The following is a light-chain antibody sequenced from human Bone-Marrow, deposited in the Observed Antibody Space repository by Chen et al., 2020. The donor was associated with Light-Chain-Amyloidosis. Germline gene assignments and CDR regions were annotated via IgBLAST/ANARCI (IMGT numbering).Light chain of an antibody. CDR3: QSADSSGTYEVI. J-gene: IGLJ2*01. CDR1: DLPTKY. CDR2: RDT. V-gene: IGLV3-25*03. Sequence: SYELTQPPSVSVSPGQTARITCSGDDLPTKYAYWYQQKPGQARVLVIHRDTERPSGISERFSGSSSGTTATLTISGVQAEDEADYPCQSADSSGTYEVIFGGGTKLTVL.